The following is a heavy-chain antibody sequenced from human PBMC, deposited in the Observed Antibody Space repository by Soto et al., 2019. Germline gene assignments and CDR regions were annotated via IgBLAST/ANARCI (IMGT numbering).Heavy chain of an antibody. CDR3: ARADLEVVVVAATLSGFDY. V-gene: IGHV4-31*03. D-gene: IGHD2-15*01. CDR2: IYYSGST. Sequence: SETLSLTCTVSGGSISSGGYYWSWIRQHPGKGLEWIGYIYYSGSTYYNPPLKSRVTISVDTSKNQFSLKLSSVTAADTAVYYCARADLEVVVVAATLSGFDYWGQGTLVTVSS. CDR1: GGSISSGGYY. J-gene: IGHJ4*02.